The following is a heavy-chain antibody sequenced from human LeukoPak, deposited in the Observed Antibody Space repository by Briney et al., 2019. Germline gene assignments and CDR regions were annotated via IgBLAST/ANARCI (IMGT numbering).Heavy chain of an antibody. D-gene: IGHD6-19*01. J-gene: IGHJ4*02. CDR3: ARSSGWFTKYYFDY. CDR1: GGSISSYY. CDR2: IYYSGST. Sequence: SETLSLTCIVSGGSISSYYWSWIRQPPGKGLEWIGYIYYSGSTNYNPSLKSRVTISVDTSKNQFSLKLSSVTAADTAVYYCARSSGWFTKYYFDYWGQGTLVTVSS. V-gene: IGHV4-59*01.